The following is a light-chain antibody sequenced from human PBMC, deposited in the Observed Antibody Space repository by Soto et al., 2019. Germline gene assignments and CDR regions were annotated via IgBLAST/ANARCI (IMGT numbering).Light chain of an antibody. CDR3: QQSYSGPPT. Sequence: DIQMTQSPSSLSASIGDRVTITCRASQRINSYLNWYQQKPGTAPKLLIYAASNLQSGVPLRFSGSGSGTDFTLTISSLQPEDFATYYCQQSYSGPPTFGPGTNVDIK. J-gene: IGKJ3*01. CDR2: AAS. V-gene: IGKV1-39*01. CDR1: QRINSY.